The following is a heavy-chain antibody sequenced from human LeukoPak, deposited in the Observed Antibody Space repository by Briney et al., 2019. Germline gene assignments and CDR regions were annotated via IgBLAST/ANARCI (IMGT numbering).Heavy chain of an antibody. V-gene: IGHV3-7*01. D-gene: IGHD2/OR15-2a*01. Sequence: GGSLRLSXAASGFAFRSYWMTWVRQAPGKGLEWVANIRPDGSGKNYVDSVKGRFTISRDNANNALFLQMKGLRVEDTAVYYCSSQPAVLDLDCWGQGALVTVSS. CDR2: IRPDGSGK. CDR1: GFAFRSYW. CDR3: SSQPAVLDLDC. J-gene: IGHJ4*02.